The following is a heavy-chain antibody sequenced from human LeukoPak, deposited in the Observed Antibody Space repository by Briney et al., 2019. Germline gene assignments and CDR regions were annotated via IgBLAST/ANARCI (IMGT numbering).Heavy chain of an antibody. CDR3: ARGGHYDSSGYPF. CDR1: GGSIRTYY. Sequence: KPSETLSLTSTVSGGSIRTYYWSWIPQRPGPGLEWMGFIYDSEYTKYNPTLKRRATISVDMSKNQFSLKRSSVTAADTAVFCCARGGHYDSSGYPFCGQGTLVTVSS. V-gene: IGHV4-59*01. J-gene: IGHJ4*02. CDR2: IYDSEYT. D-gene: IGHD3-22*01.